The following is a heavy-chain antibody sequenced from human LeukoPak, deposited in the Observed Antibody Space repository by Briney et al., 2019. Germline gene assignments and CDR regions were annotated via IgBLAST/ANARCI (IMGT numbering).Heavy chain of an antibody. CDR2: IRSDENYK. D-gene: IGHD6-19*01. V-gene: IGHV3-30*02. Sequence: PGGSLRLSCAASGFTFSSYGMHWVRQAPGKGLEWVAHIRSDENYKHYADSVKGRFTISRDNSKNTLYLQMNSLRAEDTAVYYCAKDRVGYSSGWYSLDYWGQGTLVTVSS. J-gene: IGHJ4*02. CDR1: GFTFSSYG. CDR3: AKDRVGYSSGWYSLDY.